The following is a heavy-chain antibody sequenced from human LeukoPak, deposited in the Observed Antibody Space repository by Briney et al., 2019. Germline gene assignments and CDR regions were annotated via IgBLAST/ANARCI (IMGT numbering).Heavy chain of an antibody. CDR1: GGSLRGYY. Sequence: SERLSLTCAVQGGSLRGYYWTWIRQPPGKGLEWIGEITHNGDSDYNPSLRTRVTVSGDTSTNQFFLDMSSVTAADTAIYYCARARGATAGYDSWGQGVLATVS. D-gene: IGHD6-13*01. V-gene: IGHV4-34*01. CDR3: ARARGATAGYDS. CDR2: ITHNGDS. J-gene: IGHJ4*02.